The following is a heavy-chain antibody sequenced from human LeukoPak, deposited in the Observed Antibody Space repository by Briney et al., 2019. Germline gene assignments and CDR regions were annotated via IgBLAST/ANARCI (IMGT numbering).Heavy chain of an antibody. V-gene: IGHV3-30*02. CDR1: GLTLSHHG. Sequence: GGSLRLSCTTSGLTLSHHGMHWVRQAPGKGLEWVAFIWYDGRNKFYADYVKGRFTLSRDNSKNTLFLQMDSLRVEDTAVYYCVKGSSGTYLLLYFDSWGQGTLVTVAS. CDR3: VKGSSGTYLLLYFDS. CDR2: IWYDGRNK. D-gene: IGHD1-1*01. J-gene: IGHJ4*02.